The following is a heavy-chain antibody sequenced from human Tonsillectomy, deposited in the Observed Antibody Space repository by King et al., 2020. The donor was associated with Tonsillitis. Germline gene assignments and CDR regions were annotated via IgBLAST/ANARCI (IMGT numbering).Heavy chain of an antibody. Sequence: VQLQQWGAGLLKPSETLSLTCAVYGGSFSGYYWSWIRQPPGKGLEWIGEINHSGSTNYNPSLKSRVTISVDTSKNQFSLKLSSVTAADTAVYYCARGYCSGGSCYNPYYYYYYMDVRGKGTTVTVSS. V-gene: IGHV4-34*01. J-gene: IGHJ6*03. CDR3: ARGYCSGGSCYNPYYYYYYMDV. CDR2: INHSGST. D-gene: IGHD2-15*01. CDR1: GGSFSGYY.